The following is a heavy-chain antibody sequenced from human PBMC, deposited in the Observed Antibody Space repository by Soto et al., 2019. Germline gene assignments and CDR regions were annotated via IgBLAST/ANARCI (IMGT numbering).Heavy chain of an antibody. CDR3: ARSRTGTTYGGMDV. CDR1: GFAGSRNY. V-gene: IGHV3-66*01. CDR2: IHSGGDT. J-gene: IGHJ6*02. Sequence: EVQLVESGGDLVQPGGSLRLSCAASGFAGSRNYMTWVRQAPGKGLEWVSVIHSGGDTHYADSVRGRFTISRDNSKNTLYLQMNSLRAEDTAVYYCARSRTGTTYGGMDVWGQGTTVTVSS. D-gene: IGHD1-7*01.